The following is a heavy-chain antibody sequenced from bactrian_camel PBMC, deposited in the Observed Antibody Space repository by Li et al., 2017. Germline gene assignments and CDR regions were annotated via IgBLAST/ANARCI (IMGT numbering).Heavy chain of an antibody. J-gene: IGHJ4*01. CDR1: GFEFSTVD. CDR2: IYADGSQT. V-gene: IGHV3S6*01. D-gene: IGHD1*01. CDR3: VSGFSFSRYDY. Sequence: HVQLVESGGALVQPGGSLRLSCIGSGFEFSTVDLSWVRQAPGQHLQWLASIYADGSQTDYHWSVKGRFTISRDNAKNTVILQMNSLKAEDTSAYYCVSGFSFSRYDYWGPGTQVTVS.